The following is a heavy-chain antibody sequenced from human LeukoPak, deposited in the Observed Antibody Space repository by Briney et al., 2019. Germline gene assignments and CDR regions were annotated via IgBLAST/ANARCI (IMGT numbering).Heavy chain of an antibody. Sequence: GGSLRLSCAASGFTFSSYGMSWVRQAPGEGLEWVSSISGSGGSTYYADSVEGRFTISRDSSKNTVYLQMNGLRAEDTAVYYCAKGGNSGRTYYYYYMDVWGKGTTVTVSS. J-gene: IGHJ6*03. CDR3: AKGGNSGRTYYYYYMDV. CDR1: GFTFSSYG. D-gene: IGHD6-19*01. CDR2: ISGSGGST. V-gene: IGHV3-23*01.